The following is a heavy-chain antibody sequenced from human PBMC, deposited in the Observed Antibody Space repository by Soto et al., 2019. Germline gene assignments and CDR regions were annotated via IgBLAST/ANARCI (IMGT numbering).Heavy chain of an antibody. CDR3: ARYCSGGSCYNGMDV. CDR1: GGSISSGDYY. CDR2: IYYSGST. J-gene: IGHJ6*02. D-gene: IGHD2-15*01. V-gene: IGHV4-30-4*01. Sequence: QVQLQESGPGLVKPSQTLSLTCTVSGGSISSGDYYWSWIRQPPGKGLEWIGYIYYSGSTYYNPFLKSRVTISVDTSKNQFSLKLSSVTAADTAVYYCARYCSGGSCYNGMDVWGQGTTVTVSS.